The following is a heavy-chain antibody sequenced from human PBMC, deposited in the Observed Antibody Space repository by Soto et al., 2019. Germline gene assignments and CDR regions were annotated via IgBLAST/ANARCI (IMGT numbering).Heavy chain of an antibody. CDR2: ISAYNGNT. CDR3: ARFSGASEH. J-gene: IGHJ1*01. Sequence: QAQLVQSGAEVKKPGASVKVSCKASGYTFTNYGVTWVRQAPGQGLEWMGWISAYNGNTNYAQKFQGRVTMTTDTSTSTDYMEVRNLRSDDTAIYYCARFSGASEHWGQGTLVTVSS. V-gene: IGHV1-18*04. D-gene: IGHD1-26*01. CDR1: GYTFTNYG.